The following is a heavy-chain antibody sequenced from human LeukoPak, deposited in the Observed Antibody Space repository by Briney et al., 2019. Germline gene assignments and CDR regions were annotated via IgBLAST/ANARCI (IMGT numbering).Heavy chain of an antibody. CDR2: INSDGSST. CDR1: GFTFSSYW. V-gene: IGHV3-74*01. CDR3: ARGDVVLNAFDI. Sequence: PGRSLRLSCAAPGFTFSSYWIHWVRQAPGKGLVWVSRINSDGSSTSYADSVKGRFTISRDNAKNTLYLQMNSLRAEDTAVYYCARGDVVLNAFDIWGQGTMVTVSS. D-gene: IGHD4/OR15-4a*01. J-gene: IGHJ3*02.